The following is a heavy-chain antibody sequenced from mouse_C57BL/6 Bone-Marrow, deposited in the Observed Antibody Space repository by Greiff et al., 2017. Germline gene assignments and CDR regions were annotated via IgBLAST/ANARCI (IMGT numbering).Heavy chain of an antibody. V-gene: IGHV3-6*01. CDR3: ARDRYDYLYAMDY. J-gene: IGHJ4*01. CDR2: ISYDGSN. CDR1: GYSITSGYY. D-gene: IGHD2-4*01. Sequence: VRLQQSGPGLVKPSQSLSLTCSVTGYSITSGYYWNWIRQFPGNKLEWMGYISYDGSNNYNPSLKNRISITRDTSKNQFFLKLNSVTTEDTATYYCARDRYDYLYAMDYWGQGTSVTVSS.